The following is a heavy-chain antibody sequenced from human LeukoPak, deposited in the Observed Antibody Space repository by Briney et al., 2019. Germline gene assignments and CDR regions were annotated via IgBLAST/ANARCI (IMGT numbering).Heavy chain of an antibody. Sequence: SETLSLTCTVSGGSISSYYWSWIRQPPGKGLEWIGYIYYSGSTNYNPFLMSRVTISVDTSTNQFSLKLSSVTAADTAVYYCARGKGYFDWLLDYFDYWGQGTLVTVSS. V-gene: IGHV4-59*01. CDR1: GGSISSYY. J-gene: IGHJ4*02. CDR2: IYYSGST. D-gene: IGHD3-9*01. CDR3: ARGKGYFDWLLDYFDY.